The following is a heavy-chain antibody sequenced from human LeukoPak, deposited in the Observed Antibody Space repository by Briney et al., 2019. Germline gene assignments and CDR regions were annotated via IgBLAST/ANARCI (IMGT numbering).Heavy chain of an antibody. CDR1: GGTFSSYA. J-gene: IGHJ5*02. Sequence: SVKVSCKASGGTFSSYAISWVRQAPGQGLEWMGRIIPILGIANYAQKFQGRVTITADKSTSTAYMELSSLRSEDTAVYYRARGKPVYDSSGYYSEGFDPWGQGTLVTVSS. D-gene: IGHD3-22*01. CDR2: IIPILGIA. V-gene: IGHV1-69*04. CDR3: ARGKPVYDSSGYYSEGFDP.